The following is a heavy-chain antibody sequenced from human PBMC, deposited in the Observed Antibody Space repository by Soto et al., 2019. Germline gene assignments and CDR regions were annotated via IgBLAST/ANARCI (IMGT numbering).Heavy chain of an antibody. CDR1: GDSDYSNSAA. D-gene: IGHD5-12*01. J-gene: IGHJ6*02. V-gene: IGHV6-1*01. Sequence: TFCLNCAISGDSDYSNSAAWKWISQSPSRGLEWLGRTFYRSTWYNDYAVSVKSRITINPDTSKNQFSLQLNSVTPEDTALYYCARATSRFATITYLSFYGTDVPGPATSVTGSS. CDR2: TFYRSTWYN. CDR3: ARATSRFATITYLSFYGTDV.